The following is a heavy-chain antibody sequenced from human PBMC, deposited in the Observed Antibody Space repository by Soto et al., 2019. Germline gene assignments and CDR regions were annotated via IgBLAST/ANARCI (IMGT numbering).Heavy chain of an antibody. CDR3: ARGREGCFGEPHPLDS. CDR1: GFTVSSNF. D-gene: IGHD3-10*01. CDR2: IYSGGST. Sequence: EVQLVESGGGLIQPGGSLRLSCAASGFTVSSNFMSWVRQAPGKGLEWVSVIYSGGSTYYADSVKRRLTISRDNSKNTLYLQMNSQRAADTAVYYCARGREGCFGEPHPLDSWGQGTLVTVSS. V-gene: IGHV3-53*01. J-gene: IGHJ4*02.